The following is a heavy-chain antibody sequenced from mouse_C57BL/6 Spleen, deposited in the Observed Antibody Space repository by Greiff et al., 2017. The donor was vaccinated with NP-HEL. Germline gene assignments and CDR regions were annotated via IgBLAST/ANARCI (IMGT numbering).Heavy chain of an antibody. CDR2: IRNKANNHAT. CDR3: TRDGSSWFAY. CDR1: GFTFSDAW. J-gene: IGHJ3*01. V-gene: IGHV6-6*01. D-gene: IGHD1-1*01. Sequence: EVQRVESGGGLVQPGGSMKLSCAASGFTFSDAWMDWVRQSPEKGLEWVAEIRNKANNHATYYAESVKGRFTISRDDSKSSVYLQMNSLRAEDTGIYYCTRDGSSWFAYWGQGTLVTVSA.